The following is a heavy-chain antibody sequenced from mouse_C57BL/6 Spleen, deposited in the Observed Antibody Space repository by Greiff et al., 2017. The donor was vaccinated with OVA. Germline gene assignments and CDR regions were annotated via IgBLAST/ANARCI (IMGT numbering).Heavy chain of an antibody. D-gene: IGHD1-1*01. Sequence: VQLQQSGPELVKPGASVKISCKASGYSFTDYNMNWVKQSNGKSLEWIGVINPNYGTTSYNQKFKGKATLSVDQSSSTAYMQLNSLTSEDSAVYYCASLAYYGSSFLYAMDYWGQGTSVTVSS. J-gene: IGHJ4*01. CDR3: ASLAYYGSSFLYAMDY. CDR2: INPNYGTT. V-gene: IGHV1-39*01. CDR1: GYSFTDYN.